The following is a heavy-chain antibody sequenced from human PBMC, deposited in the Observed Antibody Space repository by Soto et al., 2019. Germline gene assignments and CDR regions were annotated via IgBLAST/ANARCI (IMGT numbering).Heavy chain of an antibody. CDR3: ALAGGQQLDLDY. V-gene: IGHV4-31*03. J-gene: IGHJ4*02. CDR2: IYYSGST. D-gene: IGHD6-13*01. CDR1: GGSISSGGYY. Sequence: KASETLSLTCTVSGGSISSGGYYWSWIRQHPGKGLEWIGYIYYSGSTYYNPSLKSRVTISVDTSKNQFSLKLSSVTAADTAVYYCALAGGQQLDLDYWGQGTLVTVSS.